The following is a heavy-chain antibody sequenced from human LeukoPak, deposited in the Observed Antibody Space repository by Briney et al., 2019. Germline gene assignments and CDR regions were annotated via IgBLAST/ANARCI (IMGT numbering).Heavy chain of an antibody. CDR2: IYTSGST. D-gene: IGHD4-17*01. CDR1: GGSISSYY. J-gene: IGHJ3*02. CDR3: ARNHGDYWGDAFDI. Sequence: SKTLSLTCTVSGGSISSYYWSWIRQPAGKGLEWIGRIYTSGSTNYNPSLKSRVTMSVDTSKNQFSLKLSSVTAADTAVYYCARNHGDYWGDAFDIWGQGTMVTVSS. V-gene: IGHV4-4*07.